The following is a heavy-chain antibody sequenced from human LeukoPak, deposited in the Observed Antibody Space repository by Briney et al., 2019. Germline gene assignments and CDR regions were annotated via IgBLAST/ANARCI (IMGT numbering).Heavy chain of an antibody. CDR1: GGSFSGYY. V-gene: IGHV4-34*01. Sequence: SETLSLTCAVYGGSFSGYYWSWIRQPPGQGLEWFGEINHSGSTNYNPSLKSRVTISVDTSKNQFSLKLSSVTAADTAVYYCAGGYSSSSIYYYYMDVWGKGTTVTVSS. J-gene: IGHJ6*03. D-gene: IGHD6-6*01. CDR3: AGGYSSSSIYYYYMDV. CDR2: INHSGST.